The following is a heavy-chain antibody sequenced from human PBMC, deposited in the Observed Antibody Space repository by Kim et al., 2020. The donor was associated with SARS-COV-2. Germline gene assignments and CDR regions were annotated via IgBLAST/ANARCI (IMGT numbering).Heavy chain of an antibody. V-gene: IGHV4-39*01. Sequence: SETLYLTCTVSGGSISSRSYYWGWIRQSPGKGLEWIGTIYYSVNTYYNPSLKSRVTISVDTSKNQFSLKLTSVTAADTAVYYCASHGDDYVWGSYRPFDYWGPGKLVTVSA. D-gene: IGHD3-16*02. J-gene: IGHJ4*02. CDR2: IYYSVNT. CDR3: ASHGDDYVWGSYRPFDY. CDR1: GGSISSRSYY.